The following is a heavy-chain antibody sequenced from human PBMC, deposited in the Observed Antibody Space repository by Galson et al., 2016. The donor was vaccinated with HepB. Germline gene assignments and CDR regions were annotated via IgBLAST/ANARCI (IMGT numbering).Heavy chain of an antibody. J-gene: IGHJ4*02. CDR2: IIPFFGPA. CDR1: GGTFSSYA. Sequence: SVKVSCKASGGTFSSYAISWVRQAPGQGPEWMGGIIPFFGPANYAQKFPGRVTITADESTSTVYMELRSLRSEATAVYYCARRGGSYYYFDYWGQGTLVTVSS. D-gene: IGHD1-26*01. V-gene: IGHV1-69*13. CDR3: ARRGGSYYYFDY.